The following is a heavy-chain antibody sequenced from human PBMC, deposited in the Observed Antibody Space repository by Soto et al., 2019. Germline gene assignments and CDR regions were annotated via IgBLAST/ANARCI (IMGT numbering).Heavy chain of an antibody. V-gene: IGHV1-8*01. CDR3: ARVGDFWGGYYLGDYYYGMDV. D-gene: IGHD3-3*01. CDR1: GYTFTSYD. Sequence: QVQLVQSGAEVKKPGASVKVSCKASGYTFTSYDINWVRQATGQGLEWMGWMNPNSGNTGYAQKFQGRVTMTRNTSIXXAXMXXGSLRSEETAVYYCARVGDFWGGYYLGDYYYGMDVWGHGTTVTVSS. CDR2: MNPNSGNT. J-gene: IGHJ6*02.